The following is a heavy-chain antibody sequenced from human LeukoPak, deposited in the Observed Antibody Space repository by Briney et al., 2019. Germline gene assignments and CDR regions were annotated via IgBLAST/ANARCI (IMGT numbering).Heavy chain of an antibody. CDR2: IYYSGST. Sequence: SETLSLTCTVSGGSISSSSYYWGWIRQPPGKGLEWIGSIYYSGSTYYNPSLKSRVTISVDTSKNQFSLKLSSVTAADTAVYYCARDPTSGSSTNYYYYYGMDVWGQGTTVTVSS. V-gene: IGHV4-39*07. CDR3: ARDPTSGSSTNYYYYYGMDV. J-gene: IGHJ6*02. CDR1: GGSISSSSYY. D-gene: IGHD1-26*01.